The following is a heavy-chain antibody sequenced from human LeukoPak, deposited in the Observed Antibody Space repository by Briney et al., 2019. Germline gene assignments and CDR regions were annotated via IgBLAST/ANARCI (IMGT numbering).Heavy chain of an antibody. D-gene: IGHD3-16*01. CDR2: IHYSGGP. Sequence: SETLSLTCTVSGGSISGHYWTWIRQPPGKGLEWIGQIHYSGGPDYNPSLKSRVTISVDTSKNQRSLKVTSVTGADTAVYYCARFGVDYDMDVWGQGTTVTVSS. CDR1: GGSISGHY. CDR3: ARFGVDYDMDV. V-gene: IGHV4-59*11. J-gene: IGHJ6*02.